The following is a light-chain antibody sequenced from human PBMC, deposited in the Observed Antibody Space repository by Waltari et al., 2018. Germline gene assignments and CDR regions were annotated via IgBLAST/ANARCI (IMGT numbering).Light chain of an antibody. CDR2: DAS. CDR1: QSVAGN. CDR3: QQRRTWPSIT. V-gene: IGKV3-11*01. J-gene: IGKJ5*01. Sequence: EIVLTQSPATLSLSPGQRGTLSCRASQSVAGNLAWYQQKSGQAPRLLIYDASHRATGIPARFSGSGSGTDFTLTISSLEPEDFAVYYCQQRRTWPSITFGQGTRLEI.